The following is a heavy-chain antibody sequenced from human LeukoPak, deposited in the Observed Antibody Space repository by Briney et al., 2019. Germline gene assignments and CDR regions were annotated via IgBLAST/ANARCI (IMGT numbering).Heavy chain of an antibody. Sequence: ASVEVSCKASGYTFTGYYMHWVRQAPGQGLEWMGWINPNSGGTNYAQKFQGWVTMTRDTSISTAYMELSRLRSDDTAVYYCARDLLYCSSTSCTQGTYGMDVWGQGTTVTVSS. CDR2: INPNSGGT. J-gene: IGHJ6*02. D-gene: IGHD2-2*01. CDR1: GYTFTGYY. CDR3: ARDLLYCSSTSCTQGTYGMDV. V-gene: IGHV1-2*04.